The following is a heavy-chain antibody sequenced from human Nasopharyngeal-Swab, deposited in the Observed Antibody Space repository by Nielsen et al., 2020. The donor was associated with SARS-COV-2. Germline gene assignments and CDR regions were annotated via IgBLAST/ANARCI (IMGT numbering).Heavy chain of an antibody. D-gene: IGHD3-10*01. CDR3: AKDREATYYYGSGSFDY. CDR2: ISGSGGST. V-gene: IGHV3-23*01. Sequence: GGSLKISCAASGFTFSSYAMSWVRQAPGKGLEWVSAISGSGGSTYYADSVKGRFTISRDNSKNTLYLQMNSLRAEDTAVYYCAKDREATYYYGSGSFDYWGQGTLVTVSS. J-gene: IGHJ4*02. CDR1: GFTFSSYA.